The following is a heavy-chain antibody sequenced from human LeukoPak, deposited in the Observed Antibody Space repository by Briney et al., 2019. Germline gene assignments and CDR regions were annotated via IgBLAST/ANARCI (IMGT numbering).Heavy chain of an antibody. J-gene: IGHJ4*02. CDR2: ISYDGNNQ. V-gene: IGHV3-30*18. CDR3: AKDLNAWGNYRSTFDY. Sequence: GGSLRLSCAASGFTFSSYGMHWVRQAPGKGLEWVAVISYDGNNQYYADSVKGRFTISRDNSKNTLYLQMNSLRAEDTALYYCAKDLNAWGNYRSTFDYWGQGTLVTVSS. CDR1: GFTFSSYG. D-gene: IGHD3-16*02.